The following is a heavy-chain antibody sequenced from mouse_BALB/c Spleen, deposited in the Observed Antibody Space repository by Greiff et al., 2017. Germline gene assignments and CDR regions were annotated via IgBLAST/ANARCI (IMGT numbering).Heavy chain of an antibody. J-gene: IGHJ2*01. V-gene: IGHV5-12-1*01. CDR3: ARQKGYGYYFDY. Sequence: DVMLVESGGGLVKPGGSLKLSCAASGFAFSSYDMSWVRQTPEKRLEWVAYISSGGGSTYYPDTVKGRFTISRDNAKNTLYLQMSSLKSEDTAMYYCARQKGYGYYFDYWGQGTTLTVSS. D-gene: IGHD2-10*02. CDR2: ISSGGGST. CDR1: GFAFSSYD.